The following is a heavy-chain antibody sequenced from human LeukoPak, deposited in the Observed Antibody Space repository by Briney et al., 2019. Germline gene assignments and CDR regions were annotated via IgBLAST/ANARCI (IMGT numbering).Heavy chain of an antibody. CDR2: MHYSGIT. V-gene: IGHV4-39*01. CDR3: ARYPYSDSGVWQAFDY. J-gene: IGHJ4*02. Sequence: SETLSLTCIVSGGSISSGSHYWGWIRQPPGKGLEWTGSMHYSGITYYNPSLTSRVTVSVDTSKNQFSLRLTSVTAADTAVYYCARYPYSDSGVWQAFDYWGQGTLVTVSS. CDR1: GGSISSGSHY. D-gene: IGHD5-12*01.